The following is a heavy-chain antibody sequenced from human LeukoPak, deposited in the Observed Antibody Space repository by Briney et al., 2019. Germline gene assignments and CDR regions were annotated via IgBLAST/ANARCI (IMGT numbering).Heavy chain of an antibody. CDR2: IYYSEST. CDR3: ARDSYYDFWSDQPIRAFDI. Sequence: SETLSLTCTVSGGSISSYYWSWIRQPPGKGLEWIGYIYYSESTNYNPSLKSRVTISVDTSKNQFSLKLSSVTAADTAVYYCARDSYYDFWSDQPIRAFDIWGQGTMVTVSS. D-gene: IGHD3-3*01. CDR1: GGSISSYY. V-gene: IGHV4-59*01. J-gene: IGHJ3*02.